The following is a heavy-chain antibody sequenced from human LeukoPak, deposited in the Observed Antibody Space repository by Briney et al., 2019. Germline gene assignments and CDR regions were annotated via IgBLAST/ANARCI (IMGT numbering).Heavy chain of an antibody. D-gene: IGHD3-10*02. CDR2: IKQDGSEK. J-gene: IGHJ6*02. CDR1: GFTFSNYW. CDR3: ARVCVHCYYAMDV. Sequence: PGGSLRLSCAASGFTFSNYWMSWVRQAPGKGLEWVANIKQDGSEKYYVDSVEGRFTISRDNAKNSLSLQMNSLRAEDTAVYYCARVCVHCYYAMDVWGQGTTVTVSS. V-gene: IGHV3-7*04.